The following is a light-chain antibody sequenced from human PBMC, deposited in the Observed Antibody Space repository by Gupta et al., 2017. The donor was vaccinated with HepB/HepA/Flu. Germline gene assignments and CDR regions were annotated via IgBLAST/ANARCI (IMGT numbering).Light chain of an antibody. Sequence: QSVVTQPPSASGTPGQRVTISCSGSSSNIGSNSVNWYQKFPGTAPKLLIYSHTQRPSGVPDRFSGSKSGTSASLAISGLQAEDEADYYCAAGDDSRSALVFGGGTTLTVL. J-gene: IGLJ3*02. V-gene: IGLV1-44*01. CDR2: SHT. CDR1: SSNIGSNS. CDR3: AAGDDSRSALV.